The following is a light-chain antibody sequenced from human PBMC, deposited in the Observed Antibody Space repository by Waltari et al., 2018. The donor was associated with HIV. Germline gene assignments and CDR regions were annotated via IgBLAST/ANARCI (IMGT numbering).Light chain of an antibody. CDR1: SSDVGGYNY. CDR3: SSYTSSITPLV. J-gene: IGLJ1*01. CDR2: EYN. V-gene: IGLV2-14*01. Sequence: QSALTQPASVSGSPGQSITISCTGTSSDVGGYNYVSWYQQHPGKAPKLMIEEYNNRPSGVSKRFSGSKSGNTASLTISVLQAEDEADYYCSSYTSSITPLVFGTGTKVTVL.